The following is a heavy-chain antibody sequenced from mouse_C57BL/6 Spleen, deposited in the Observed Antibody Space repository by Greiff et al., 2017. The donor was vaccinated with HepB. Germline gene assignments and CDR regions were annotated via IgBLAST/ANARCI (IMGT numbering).Heavy chain of an antibody. V-gene: IGHV5-17*01. J-gene: IGHJ1*03. Sequence: DVHLVESGGGLVKPGGSLKLSCAASGFTFSDYGMHWVRQAPEKGLEWVAYISSGSSTIYYADTVKGRFTISRDNAKNTLFLQMTSLRSEDTATYYCARPRGYFDVWGTGTTVTVSS. CDR3: ARPRGYFDV. CDR1: GFTFSDYG. CDR2: ISSGSSTI.